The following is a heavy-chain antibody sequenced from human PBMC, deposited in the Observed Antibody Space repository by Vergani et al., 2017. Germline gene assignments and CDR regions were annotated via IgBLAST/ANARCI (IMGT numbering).Heavy chain of an antibody. CDR3: ARLYGRDSSGRKYFDY. Sequence: EVQLVQSGAEVKKPGESLKISCQISGYSFTNYWIGWVRQMPGKGLEWMGIIHPADSDTRYSPSFQGQVTISVDKSISTAYLQRSSLRASDSAMYYCARLYGRDSSGRKYFDYCGQGTLVTVSS. D-gene: IGHD3-22*01. J-gene: IGHJ4*02. CDR2: IHPADSDT. V-gene: IGHV5-51*01. CDR1: GYSFTNYW.